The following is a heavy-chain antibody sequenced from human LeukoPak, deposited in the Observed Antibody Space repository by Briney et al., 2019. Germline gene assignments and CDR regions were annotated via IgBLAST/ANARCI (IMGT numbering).Heavy chain of an antibody. CDR3: ASTRMGGITGSEDY. J-gene: IGHJ4*02. V-gene: IGHV3-30-3*01. CDR2: ISYDGSNK. D-gene: IGHD1-20*01. CDR1: GFIFSSYA. Sequence: PGGSLRLSCAASGFIFSSYAMHWVRQAPGKGLEWVAVISYDGSNKYYADSVKGRFTISRDNSKNTLYLQMNSLRAEDTAVYYCASTRMGGITGSEDYWGQGTLVTVSS.